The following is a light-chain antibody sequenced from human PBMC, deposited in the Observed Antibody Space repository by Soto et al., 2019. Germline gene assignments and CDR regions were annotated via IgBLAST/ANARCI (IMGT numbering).Light chain of an antibody. J-gene: IGKJ1*01. CDR1: QSVSSD. Sequence: EIVMTQSPATLSMSPGERATLSCRASQSVSSDLAWYQQKPGQAPRLLIYGASTRATGIPARFSGSGSGTEFTLTISSLQSEDFAVYYCQQYNNLPPRTFGQGTKVEIK. CDR3: QQYNNLPPRT. CDR2: GAS. V-gene: IGKV3-15*01.